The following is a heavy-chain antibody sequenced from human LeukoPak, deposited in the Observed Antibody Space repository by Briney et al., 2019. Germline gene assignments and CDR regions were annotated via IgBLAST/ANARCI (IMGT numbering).Heavy chain of an antibody. CDR2: IYYSGST. V-gene: IGHV4-59*08. Sequence: SETLSLTCTVSGGSISSYYWSWIRQPPGKGLEWIGYIYYSGSTNYNPSLKSRVTMSLDTSKNQVSLKVSSVTAADTAVYFCARLDSSGYYYCDDWGQGSLVTVSS. CDR3: ARLDSSGYYYCDD. D-gene: IGHD3-22*01. CDR1: GGSISSYY. J-gene: IGHJ4*02.